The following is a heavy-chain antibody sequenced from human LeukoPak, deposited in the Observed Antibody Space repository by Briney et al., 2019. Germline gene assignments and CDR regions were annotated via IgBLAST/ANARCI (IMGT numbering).Heavy chain of an antibody. J-gene: IGHJ4*02. CDR2: INPNSGAT. CDR1: GYTFTGYY. Sequence: ASVKVSCKASGYTFTGYYMHWVRQAPGQGLEWMGRINPNSGATNYAQKFQGRVTMTRDTSISTAYMELSRLRSDDTAVYYCVSRATVTTSFDYWGQGTLVTVSS. D-gene: IGHD4-11*01. V-gene: IGHV1-2*06. CDR3: VSRATVTTSFDY.